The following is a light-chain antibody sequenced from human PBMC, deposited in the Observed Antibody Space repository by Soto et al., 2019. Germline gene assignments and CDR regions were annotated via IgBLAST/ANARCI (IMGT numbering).Light chain of an antibody. CDR1: QSIGTY. CDR2: AAS. CDR3: QESQST. V-gene: IGKV1-39*01. Sequence: DAQMTQSPSSLSASVGDSVTITCRASQSIGTYLDWYQHKPGKAPKLLIYAASSLQSGVPSRFSGSGSGTDFTPTISSLQPEDFATYYCQESQSTFGQGTKLEIK. J-gene: IGKJ2*01.